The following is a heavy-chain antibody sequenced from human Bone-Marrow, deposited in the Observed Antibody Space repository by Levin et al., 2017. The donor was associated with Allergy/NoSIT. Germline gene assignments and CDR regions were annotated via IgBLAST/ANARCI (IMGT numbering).Heavy chain of an antibody. Sequence: SQTLSLTCSVSGGYISSYYWTWIRQPPGMGLEWIGNIYYNGNTNYNPSLKSRVTMSVDISKNQFSLRLSSVTAADTAVYFCARDSLSGVVVAAKYYYGLDVWGRGTTVIVSS. D-gene: IGHD2-15*01. J-gene: IGHJ6*02. V-gene: IGHV4-59*01. CDR3: ARDSLSGVVVAAKYYYGLDV. CDR2: IYYNGNT. CDR1: GGYISSYY.